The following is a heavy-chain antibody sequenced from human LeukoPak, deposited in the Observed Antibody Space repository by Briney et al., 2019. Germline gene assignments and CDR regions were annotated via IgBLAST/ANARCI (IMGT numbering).Heavy chain of an antibody. J-gene: IGHJ3*02. CDR3: ARVSTNDRRNAFDI. D-gene: IGHD2-8*01. CDR1: GFTVSSNY. Sequence: GSLRLSCAASGFTVSSNYMSWVRQAPGKGLEWVSVIYIGGSTYYADSVKGRFTISRDKSKNTLYLQMNSLRAEDTAVYYCARVSTNDRRNAFDIWGQGTMVTVSS. V-gene: IGHV3-53*01. CDR2: IYIGGST.